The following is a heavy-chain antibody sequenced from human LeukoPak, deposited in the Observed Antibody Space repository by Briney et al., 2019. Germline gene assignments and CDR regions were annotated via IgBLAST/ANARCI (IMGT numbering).Heavy chain of an antibody. CDR3: ARLWYNWNDEAFDI. Sequence: GGSLRLSCAASGFTFSSYWMHWVRQAPGKGLVWVSRINSDGSSTSYADSVKGRFTISRDNAKNTPYLQMNSLRAEDTAVYYCARLWYNWNDEAFDIWGQGTMVTVSS. J-gene: IGHJ3*02. V-gene: IGHV3-74*01. D-gene: IGHD1-1*01. CDR2: INSDGSST. CDR1: GFTFSSYW.